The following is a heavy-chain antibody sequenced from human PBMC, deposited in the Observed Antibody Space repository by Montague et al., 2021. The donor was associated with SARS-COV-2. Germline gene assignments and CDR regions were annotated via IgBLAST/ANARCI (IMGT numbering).Heavy chain of an antibody. Sequence: SETLSLTCTVSGGSINNYYWCWFLQPPGRGRVGIGYNYYSGSTAYCPPLNSRLTMSIDTSKNQFSLRLNSVTAADTAVYFCAGTTYFDLASSYYYGMDVWGQGTTVTVSS. CDR2: NYYSGST. CDR1: GGSINNYY. V-gene: IGHV4-59*08. J-gene: IGHJ6*02. CDR3: AGTTYFDLASSYYYGMDV. D-gene: IGHD3-9*01.